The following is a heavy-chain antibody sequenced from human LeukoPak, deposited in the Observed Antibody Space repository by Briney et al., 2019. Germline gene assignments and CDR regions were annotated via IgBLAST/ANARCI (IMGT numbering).Heavy chain of an antibody. Sequence: GRSLRLSCAASGFTFSSYAMHWVRQAPGKGLEWVAVISYDGSNKYYADSVKGRFTISRDNSKNTLYLQMNSLRAEDTAVYYCARAANYYDSSGLFDWFDPWGQGTLVTVSS. CDR1: GFTFSSYA. D-gene: IGHD3-22*01. CDR3: ARAANYYDSSGLFDWFDP. CDR2: ISYDGSNK. J-gene: IGHJ5*02. V-gene: IGHV3-30-3*01.